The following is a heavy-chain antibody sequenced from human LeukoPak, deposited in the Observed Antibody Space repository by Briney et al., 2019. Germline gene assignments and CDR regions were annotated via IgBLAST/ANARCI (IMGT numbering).Heavy chain of an antibody. J-gene: IGHJ5*02. CDR3: ARVVVVTADSLYNWFDP. D-gene: IGHD2-21*02. V-gene: IGHV4-34*01. CDR2: INHSGST. Sequence: SETLSLTCAAYGGSFSGYYWSWIRQPPGKGLEWIGEINHSGSTNYNPSLKSRVTISVDTSKNQFSLKLSSVTAADTAVYYCARVVVVTADSLYNWFDPWGQGTLVTVSS. CDR1: GGSFSGYY.